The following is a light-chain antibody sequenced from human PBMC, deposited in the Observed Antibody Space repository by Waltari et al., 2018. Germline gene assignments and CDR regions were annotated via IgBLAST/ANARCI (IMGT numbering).Light chain of an antibody. CDR3: QQYGSSVLYT. CDR1: QQLTKNS. Sequence: RPNQQLTKNSLAWYQNNPGQAPRLLIYGASSRAAGIPDRFSGSGSGTDFTLTISRLEPEDFAVYYCQQYGSSVLYTFGQGTKLEIK. CDR2: GAS. J-gene: IGKJ2*01. V-gene: IGKV3-20*01.